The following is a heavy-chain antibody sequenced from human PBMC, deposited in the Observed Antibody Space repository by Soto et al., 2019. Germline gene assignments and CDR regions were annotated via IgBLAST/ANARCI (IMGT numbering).Heavy chain of an antibody. CDR2: IYTSGST. J-gene: IGHJ4*02. V-gene: IGHV4-4*07. CDR3: ARDSGDYQGFDY. Sequence: QVQLQESGPGLVKPSETLSLTCTVSGVSISSYYWSWIRQPAGKGLEWIGRIYTSGSTNYNPSLKSRLTVSLATSKNQFSLRVSSVTAADTDVYYCARDSGDYQGFDYWGQGTLVTVSS. D-gene: IGHD4-17*01. CDR1: GVSISSYY.